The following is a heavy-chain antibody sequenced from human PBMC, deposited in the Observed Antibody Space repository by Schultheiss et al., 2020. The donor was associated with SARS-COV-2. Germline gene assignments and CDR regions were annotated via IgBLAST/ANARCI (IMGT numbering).Heavy chain of an antibody. D-gene: IGHD6-19*01. V-gene: IGHV4-31*03. CDR3: ARDVDSSAWNGMDV. Sequence: SQTLSLTCPVSGGSISSGGYYWNWIRQYPGKGLEWIGHIYYTGSTFYNPSLKSRVMIAIDTSNNQISLKLNSVTAADTAVYFCARDVDSSAWNGMDVWGQGTTVTVSS. CDR1: GGSISSGGYY. CDR2: IYYTGST. J-gene: IGHJ6*02.